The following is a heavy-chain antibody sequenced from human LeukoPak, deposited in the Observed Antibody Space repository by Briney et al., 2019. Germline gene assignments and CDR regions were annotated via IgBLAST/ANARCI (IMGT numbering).Heavy chain of an antibody. CDR3: ARVRRGYCSSTSCSSYNWFDP. CDR1: GYTFTSYD. CDR2: MNPNRGNT. J-gene: IGHJ5*02. V-gene: IGHV1-8*01. D-gene: IGHD2-2*01. Sequence: GASVKVSCKASGYTFTSYDIKWVRQATGQGLEWMGRMNPNRGNTGYAQKFQGRVTMTRNTSISTAYMELGSLRSEDTAVYYCARVRRGYCSSTSCSSYNWFDPWGQGTLVTVSS.